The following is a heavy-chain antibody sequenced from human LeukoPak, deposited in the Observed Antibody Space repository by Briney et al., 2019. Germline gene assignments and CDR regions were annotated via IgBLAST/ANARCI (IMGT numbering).Heavy chain of an antibody. CDR2: ISYDGGNK. V-gene: IGHV3-30*02. CDR1: GFTFSRYG. Sequence: GGSLRPSCAASGFTFSRYGMHWVRQAPGKGLEWVAFISYDGGNKFYADSVKGRFTISRDNPKNTLYLHMNSLRDEDTAVYYCAKDGPLWFGELSIPSFDYWGQGTLVTVSS. D-gene: IGHD3-10*01. CDR3: AKDGPLWFGELSIPSFDY. J-gene: IGHJ4*02.